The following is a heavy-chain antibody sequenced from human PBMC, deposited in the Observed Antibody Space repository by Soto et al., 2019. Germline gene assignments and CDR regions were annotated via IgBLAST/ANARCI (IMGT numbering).Heavy chain of an antibody. D-gene: IGHD1-7*01. V-gene: IGHV6-1*01. CDR3: ARATGTSWFDP. J-gene: IGHJ5*02. Sequence: PSQTLSLTCAISGDSVSDNSAAWNWIRQSPSGGLEWLARTYYRSKWYTDYAVSVKSRITINPDTSKNQLSLQLSSVTPEDTAVYYCARATGTSWFDPWGQGTQVTVSS. CDR2: TYYRSKWYT. CDR1: GDSVSDNSAA.